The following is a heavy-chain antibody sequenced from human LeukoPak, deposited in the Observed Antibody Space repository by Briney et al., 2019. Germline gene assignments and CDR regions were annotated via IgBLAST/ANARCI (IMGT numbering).Heavy chain of an antibody. CDR3: ARLYDSSGYYRDYYYGMDV. D-gene: IGHD3-22*01. V-gene: IGHV3-48*03. CDR1: GFTFSSYE. Sequence: GGSLRLACAASGFTFSSYEMNWVRQAPGKGLEWVSYISSSGSTIYYADSVKGRLTISRDNAKNSLYLRMNSLRAEDTAVYYCARLYDSSGYYRDYYYGMDVWGQGTTVTVSS. J-gene: IGHJ6*02. CDR2: ISSSGSTI.